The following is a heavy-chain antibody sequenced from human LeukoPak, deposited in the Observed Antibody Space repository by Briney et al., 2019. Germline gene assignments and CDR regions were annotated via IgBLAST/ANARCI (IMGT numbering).Heavy chain of an antibody. D-gene: IGHD1-14*01. V-gene: IGHV4-59*11. CDR2: MLDTVTT. CDR3: ARDGGINNWFDT. J-gene: IGHJ5*02. Sequence: KPSETLSLTCSVSGDSMNSHYWSWVRQPPGKGLEWIGYMLDTVTTKDNPSLKSRFTLSADMSKNQFSLKLTSVSATDTAVYYCARDGGINNWFDTWGQGTLVTVSS. CDR1: GDSMNSHY.